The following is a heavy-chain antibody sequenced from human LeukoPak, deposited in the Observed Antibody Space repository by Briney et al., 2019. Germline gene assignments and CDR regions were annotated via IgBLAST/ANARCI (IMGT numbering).Heavy chain of an antibody. D-gene: IGHD2-2*02. CDR2: IYYSGST. CDR1: GGSISSYY. J-gene: IGHJ6*04. Sequence: SETLSLTWTVSGGSISSYYWSWIRQPPVKGLEWIGYIYYSGSTNYNPSLKSRVTISVDTSKNQFSLKLSSVTAADTAVYYCARDGYSQLLDLGGMDVWGKGTTVTVSS. CDR3: ARDGYSQLLDLGGMDV. V-gene: IGHV4-59*01.